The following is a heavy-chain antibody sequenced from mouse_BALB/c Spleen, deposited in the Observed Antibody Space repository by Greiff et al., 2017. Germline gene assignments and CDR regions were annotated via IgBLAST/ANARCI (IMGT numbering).Heavy chain of an antibody. CDR2: INPGSGGT. J-gene: IGHJ4*01. D-gene: IGHD4-1*01. Sequence: VKLQESGAELVRPGTSVKVSCKASGYAFTNYLIEWVKQRPGQGLEWIGVINPGSGGTNYNEKFKGKATLTADKSSSTAYMQLSSLTSDDSAVYFCARGTGTDYAMDYWGQGTSVTVSS. CDR3: ARGTGTDYAMDY. V-gene: IGHV1-54*03. CDR1: GYAFTNYL.